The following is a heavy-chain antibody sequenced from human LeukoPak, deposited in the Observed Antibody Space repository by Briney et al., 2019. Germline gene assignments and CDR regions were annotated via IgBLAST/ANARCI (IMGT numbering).Heavy chain of an antibody. CDR1: GFTFSSYS. D-gene: IGHD3-16*01. V-gene: IGHV3-21*01. CDR2: INSDSSLM. Sequence: GGSLRLSCAASGFTFSSYSMNWVRQAPGKGLEWVSSINSDSSLMFYAESVEGRFTISRDNARNSLYLQMNSLRAEDTAVYYCIRDLFDDYSLDYWGQGALVTVSS. CDR3: IRDLFDDYSLDY. J-gene: IGHJ4*02.